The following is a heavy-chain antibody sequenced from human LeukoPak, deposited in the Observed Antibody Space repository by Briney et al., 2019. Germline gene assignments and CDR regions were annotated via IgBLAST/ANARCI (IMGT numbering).Heavy chain of an antibody. V-gene: IGHV1-18*01. Sequence: ASVKVSCKASGYTFTSYGISWVRQAPGQGLEWMGWISAYNGNTNYAQKLQGRVTMTTDTSTSTAYMELRSLRSDDTAVYYCARAVGYLGYLMSPCSGGSCSTNWFDPWGQGTLVTVSS. CDR1: GYTFTSYG. CDR2: ISAYNGNT. D-gene: IGHD2-15*01. J-gene: IGHJ5*02. CDR3: ARAVGYLGYLMSPCSGGSCSTNWFDP.